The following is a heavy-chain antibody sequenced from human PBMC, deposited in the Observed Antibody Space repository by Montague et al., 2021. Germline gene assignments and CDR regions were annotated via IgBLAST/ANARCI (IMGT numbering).Heavy chain of an antibody. Sequence: SETLSLTCTVSGDSISSKYFWSWVRQPLGKGLEWIGEIYHGTTSYSPSLKGRLTVSMDTSKNQFFLKLSSVTAADTAIYYCAVGSESAWELLHHWGQGILVTVSS. CDR3: AVGSESAWELLHH. CDR1: GDSISSKYF. CDR2: IYHGTT. J-gene: IGHJ5*02. D-gene: IGHD1-26*01. V-gene: IGHV4-4*02.